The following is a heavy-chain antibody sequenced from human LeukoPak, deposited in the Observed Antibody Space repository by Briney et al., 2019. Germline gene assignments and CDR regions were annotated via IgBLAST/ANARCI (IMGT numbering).Heavy chain of an antibody. CDR2: ISGSGGST. J-gene: IGHJ6*03. Sequence: GGSLRLSCAASGFTFSNAWMSWVRQAPGKGLEWVSAISGSGGSTYYADSVKGRFTISRDKSKNTLYLQMNSLRAEDTAVYYCASSGSGWYYYYYYYYMDVWGKGTTVTVSS. V-gene: IGHV3-23*01. CDR1: GFTFSNAW. CDR3: ASSGSGWYYYYYYYYMDV. D-gene: IGHD6-19*01.